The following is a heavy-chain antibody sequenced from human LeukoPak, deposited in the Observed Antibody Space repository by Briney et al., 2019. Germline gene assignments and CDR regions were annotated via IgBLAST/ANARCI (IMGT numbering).Heavy chain of an antibody. CDR1: GGSISSSSYY. D-gene: IGHD1-26*01. Sequence: SETLSLTCTVSGGSISSSSYYWGWIRQPPGKGLEWIGSIYYSGSTYYNPSLKSRVTISVDTSKNQFSLKLSSVTAADTAVYYCARLSYSGSYARKNYYFDYWGQGTLVTVSS. CDR2: IYYSGST. CDR3: ARLSYSGSYARKNYYFDY. J-gene: IGHJ4*02. V-gene: IGHV4-39*07.